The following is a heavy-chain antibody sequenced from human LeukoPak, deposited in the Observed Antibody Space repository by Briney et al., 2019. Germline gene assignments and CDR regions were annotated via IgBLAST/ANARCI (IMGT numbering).Heavy chain of an antibody. Sequence: SETLSLTCAVSGYSISSGYYWGWIRQPPGKGLEWIGSIYHSGSTYYNPSLKSRVTISVDTSKNQFSLKLSSVTAADTAVYYCARGIGYYGSGFNYYYYGMDVWGKGTTVTVS. D-gene: IGHD3-10*01. J-gene: IGHJ6*04. CDR1: GYSISSGYY. CDR3: ARGIGYYGSGFNYYYYGMDV. V-gene: IGHV4-38-2*01. CDR2: IYHSGST.